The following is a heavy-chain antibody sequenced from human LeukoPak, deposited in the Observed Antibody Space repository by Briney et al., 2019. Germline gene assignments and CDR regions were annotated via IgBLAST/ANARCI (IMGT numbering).Heavy chain of an antibody. D-gene: IGHD2-2*01. CDR2: INDSGDST. V-gene: IGHV3-23*01. Sequence: GGSLRLFCAASGFTFSSYAMSWVRQDPGEGLEWVSSINDSGDSTYYADSLKGRFTISRDNSKNTLYLLMNNLRAEDTAIFYCATAYCSSPSGPTWGQGTLVTVSS. CDR3: ATAYCSSPSGPT. J-gene: IGHJ5*02. CDR1: GFTFSSYA.